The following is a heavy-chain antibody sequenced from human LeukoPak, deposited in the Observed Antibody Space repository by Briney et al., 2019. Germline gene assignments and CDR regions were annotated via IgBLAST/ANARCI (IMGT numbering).Heavy chain of an antibody. CDR3: ARDEDDNWNDSYY. J-gene: IGHJ4*02. CDR2: IRSDGGNK. CDR1: GLTFNSYG. D-gene: IGHD1-20*01. V-gene: IGHV3-30*02. Sequence: GGSLRLSCAASGLTFNSYGMHWVRQAPGKGLEWVAFIRSDGGNKYYADSVKGRFTISRDNSKNTLYLQMNSLRAEDTAVYYCARDEDDNWNDSYYWGQGTLVTVSS.